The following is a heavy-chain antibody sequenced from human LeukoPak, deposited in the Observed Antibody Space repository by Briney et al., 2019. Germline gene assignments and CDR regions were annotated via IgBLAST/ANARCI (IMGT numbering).Heavy chain of an antibody. CDR1: GFTFGDYA. Sequence: GRSLRLSCTASGFTFGDYAMSWVRQAPGKGLEWVSGISWNSGSIGYADSVKGRFTISRDNAKNSLYLQMNSLRAEDTALYYCAKGESPYYYYYMDVWGKGTTVTISS. CDR2: ISWNSGSI. V-gene: IGHV3-9*01. J-gene: IGHJ6*03. CDR3: AKGESPYYYYYMDV.